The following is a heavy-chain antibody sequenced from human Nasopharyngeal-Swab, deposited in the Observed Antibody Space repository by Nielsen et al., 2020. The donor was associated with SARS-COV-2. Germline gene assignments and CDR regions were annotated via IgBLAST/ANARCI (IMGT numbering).Heavy chain of an antibody. CDR3: AKDHFYDSGSYDRLYFDF. Sequence: SCAAFGFTLSDYAMHWVRQAPGKGLEWVALFSYDGSKRYFADSMKGRFSISRDNIKNMLYLQMDSLRADDTAVYYCAKDHFYDSGSYDRLYFDFWGQGTLVTVSS. J-gene: IGHJ4*02. V-gene: IGHV3-30*18. CDR1: GFTLSDYA. D-gene: IGHD3-10*01. CDR2: FSYDGSKR.